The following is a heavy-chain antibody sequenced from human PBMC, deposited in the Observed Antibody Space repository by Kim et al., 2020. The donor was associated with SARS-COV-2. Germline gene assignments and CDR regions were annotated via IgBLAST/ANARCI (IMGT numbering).Heavy chain of an antibody. J-gene: IGHJ6*02. CDR2: IYYSGST. V-gene: IGHV4-59*01. CDR1: GGSISSYY. CDR3: ARFQHDFWSGFYMFDYYYGMDV. Sequence: SETLSLTCTVSGGSISSYYWSWIRQPPGKGLEWIGYIYYSGSTNYNPSLKSRVTISVDTSKNQFSLKLSSVTAADTAVYYCARFQHDFWSGFYMFDYYYGMDVWGQGTTVTVSS. D-gene: IGHD3-3*01.